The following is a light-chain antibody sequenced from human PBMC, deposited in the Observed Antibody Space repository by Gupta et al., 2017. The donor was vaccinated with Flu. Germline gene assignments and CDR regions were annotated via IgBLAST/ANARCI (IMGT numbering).Light chain of an antibody. CDR1: SSDVGGYNF. J-gene: IGLJ2*01. CDR2: EVR. Sequence: QSGLTQPASVSGSPGQSITISCTATSSDVGGYNFVSWYQQHPGKAPKLLIYEVRYRPSGVSNRFSGSKSGNTASLTISGLQAEDEADYYCTSDTDTTTVIFGGGTKVTVL. V-gene: IGLV2-14*01. CDR3: TSDTDTTTVI.